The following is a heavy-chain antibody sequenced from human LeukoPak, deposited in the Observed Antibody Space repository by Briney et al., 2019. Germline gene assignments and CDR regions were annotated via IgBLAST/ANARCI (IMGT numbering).Heavy chain of an antibody. CDR2: IYPGDSDT. D-gene: IGHD3-10*01. Sequence: GESLKISCKGSGYSFTSYWIGWVRQMPGKGLEWMGIIYPGDSDTRYSPSFQGQVTISADKSISTAYLQWSSLKASDTAMYYCATSIGSGSYYPAYYYMDVRGKGTTVTVSS. CDR3: ATSIGSGSYYPAYYYMDV. CDR1: GYSFTSYW. J-gene: IGHJ6*03. V-gene: IGHV5-51*01.